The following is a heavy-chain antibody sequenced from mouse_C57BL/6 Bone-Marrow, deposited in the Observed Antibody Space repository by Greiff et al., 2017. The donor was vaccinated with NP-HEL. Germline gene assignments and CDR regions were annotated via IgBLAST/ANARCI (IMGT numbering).Heavy chain of an antibody. J-gene: IGHJ3*01. Sequence: EVQLKQSGPELVKPGASVKISCKASGYTFTDYYMNWVKQSHGKSLEWIGDINPNNGGTSYNQKFKGKATLTVDKSSSTAYMELRSLTSEDSAVYYCARENSWFAYWGQGTLVTVSA. CDR2: INPNNGGT. CDR3: ARENSWFAY. CDR1: GYTFTDYY. V-gene: IGHV1-26*01.